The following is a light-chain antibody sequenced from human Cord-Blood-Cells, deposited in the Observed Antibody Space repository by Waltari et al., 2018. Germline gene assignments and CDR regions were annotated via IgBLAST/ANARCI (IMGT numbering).Light chain of an antibody. CDR3: QQYYSTPLT. Sequence: DIVMTQSPASLAVSLAESATINCKSSQSVLYSSNNKNYLAWYQQKPGQPPKLLIYWASTRESGVPDRFSGSGSGTDFTLTISSLQAEDVAVYYCQQYYSTPLTFGGGTKVEIK. CDR2: WAS. J-gene: IGKJ4*01. V-gene: IGKV4-1*01. CDR1: QSVLYSSNNKNY.